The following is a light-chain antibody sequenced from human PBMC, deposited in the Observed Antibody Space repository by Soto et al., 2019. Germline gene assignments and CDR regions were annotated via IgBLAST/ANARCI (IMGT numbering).Light chain of an antibody. Sequence: DNQMTQSPSSLSAAVGDRVTITCRASQSITTYLNWSQQRPGKAPELLIYSASTLQSGVPSRFSGSGSGTDFTLTISSLQPEDFATYYCQQTYTAPWTFGQGTKVEIK. CDR2: SAS. CDR1: QSITTY. CDR3: QQTYTAPWT. V-gene: IGKV1-39*01. J-gene: IGKJ1*01.